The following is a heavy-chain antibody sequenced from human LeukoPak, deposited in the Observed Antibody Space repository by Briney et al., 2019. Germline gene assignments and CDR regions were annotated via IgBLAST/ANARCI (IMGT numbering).Heavy chain of an antibody. CDR3: ARLSYGDDLFDI. Sequence: PGGSLRLSCAASGFTFTSSWMSWVRQAPGKGLEWVANIKQDGTEKYYVDSVKGRFTISRDNAKNSLYLQMNSLRAEDTALYYCARLSYGDDLFDIWGQGTMVTVSS. CDR1: GFTFTSSW. CDR2: IKQDGTEK. D-gene: IGHD4-17*01. J-gene: IGHJ3*02. V-gene: IGHV3-7*03.